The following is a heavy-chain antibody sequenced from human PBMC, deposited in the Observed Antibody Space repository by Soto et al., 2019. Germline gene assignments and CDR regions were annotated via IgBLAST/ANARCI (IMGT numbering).Heavy chain of an antibody. Sequence: GGSLRLSCAASGFTFSSYSMNWVRQAPGKGLEWVSYISSSSSTIYYADSVKGRFTISRDNAKNSLYLQMNSLRAEDTAVYYCARVSLWFGESDPFDISCQATMVTVSS. D-gene: IGHD3-10*01. CDR2: ISSSSSTI. CDR1: GFTFSSYS. V-gene: IGHV3-48*01. J-gene: IGHJ3*02. CDR3: ARVSLWFGESDPFDI.